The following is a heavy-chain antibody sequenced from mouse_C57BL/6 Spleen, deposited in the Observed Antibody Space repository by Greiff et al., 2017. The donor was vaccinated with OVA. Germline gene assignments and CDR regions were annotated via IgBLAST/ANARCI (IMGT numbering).Heavy chain of an antibody. J-gene: IGHJ3*01. CDR2: IYPGSGST. CDR3: ARIGQGRRGFAY. D-gene: IGHD2-14*01. Sequence: QVQLQQPGAELVKPGASVKMSCKASGYTFTSYWITWVKQRPGQGLEWIGDIYPGSGSTNYNEKFKSKATLTVDTSSSTDYMQLSRLTSEDAAVYYYARIGQGRRGFAYWGQGTLVTVSA. CDR1: GYTFTSYW. V-gene: IGHV1-55*01.